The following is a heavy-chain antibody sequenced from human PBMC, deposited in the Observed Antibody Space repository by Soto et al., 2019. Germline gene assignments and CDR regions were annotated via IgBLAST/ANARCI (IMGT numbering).Heavy chain of an antibody. Sequence: PSQTLSLTCAISGDSVSSNSAAWNCIRQSPSRGLEWLGRTYYRSKWYNDYAVSVKSRITINPDTSKNQFSLQLNSVTPEDTAVYYCARVLIRVRIAAAGPPVHYYYGMDVWGQGTTVTVSS. D-gene: IGHD6-13*01. J-gene: IGHJ6*02. CDR3: ARVLIRVRIAAAGPPVHYYYGMDV. CDR1: GDSVSSNSAA. CDR2: TYYRSKWYN. V-gene: IGHV6-1*01.